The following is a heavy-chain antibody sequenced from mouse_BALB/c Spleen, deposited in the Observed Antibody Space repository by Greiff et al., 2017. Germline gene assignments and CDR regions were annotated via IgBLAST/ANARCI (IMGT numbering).Heavy chain of an antibody. CDR3: ARALGDYAMDY. Sequence: EVQLVESGGGLVQPGGSLKLSCAASGFTFSSYTMSWVRQTPEKRLEWVAYISNGGGSTYYPDTVKGRFTISRDNAKNTLYLQMSSLESEDTAMYYCARALGDYAMDYWGQGTSVTVSS. CDR2: ISNGGGST. V-gene: IGHV5-12-2*01. CDR1: GFTFSSYT. J-gene: IGHJ4*01. D-gene: IGHD3-1*01.